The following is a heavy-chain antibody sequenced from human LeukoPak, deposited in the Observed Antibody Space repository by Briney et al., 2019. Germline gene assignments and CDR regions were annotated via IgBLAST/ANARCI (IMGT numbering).Heavy chain of an antibody. CDR2: IYYSGST. Sequence: KTSETLSLTCTVSGGSISSGGYYWSWIRQHPGKGLEWIGYIYYSGSTYYNPSLKSRVTISVDTSKNQFSLKLSSVTAADTAVYYCAGGGIAAPGYYYGMDVWVQGTTVTVSS. CDR3: AGGGIAAPGYYYGMDV. CDR1: GGSISSGGYY. D-gene: IGHD6-13*01. V-gene: IGHV4-31*03. J-gene: IGHJ6*02.